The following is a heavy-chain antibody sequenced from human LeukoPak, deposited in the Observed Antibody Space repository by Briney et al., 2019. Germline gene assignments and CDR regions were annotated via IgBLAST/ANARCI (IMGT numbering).Heavy chain of an antibody. CDR1: GGSISSGGYY. Sequence: SETLSLTCTVSGGSISSGGYYWSWIRQHPGKGLEWIGYIYYSGSTYYNPSLKSRVTISVDTSKNQFSLKLSSVTAADTAVYYCARRKPGWAYTAMYDQRDYYYMDVWGKGTTVTVSS. J-gene: IGHJ6*03. D-gene: IGHD5-18*01. CDR3: ARRKPGWAYTAMYDQRDYYYMDV. CDR2: IYYSGST. V-gene: IGHV4-31*03.